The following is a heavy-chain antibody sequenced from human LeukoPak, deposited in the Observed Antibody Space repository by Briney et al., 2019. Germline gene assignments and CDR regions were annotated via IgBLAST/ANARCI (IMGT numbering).Heavy chain of an antibody. CDR3: ARDRLSYDYVWGSYRPDAFDI. D-gene: IGHD3-16*02. J-gene: IGHJ3*02. CDR2: KYHSGRT. V-gene: IGHV4-38-2*02. Sequence: SETLSLTFTVSGYSIISGYYWGWIRQPPGKGLEWIVIKYHSGRTNNNPSLKSRVTISVDTSRNQFSLKLSSVTAADTAVYYCARDRLSYDYVWGSYRPDAFDIWGQGTMVTVSS. CDR1: GYSIISGYY.